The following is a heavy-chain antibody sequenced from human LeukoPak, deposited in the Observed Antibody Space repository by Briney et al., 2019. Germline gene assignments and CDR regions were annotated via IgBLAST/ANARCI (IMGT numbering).Heavy chain of an antibody. D-gene: IGHD2-15*01. J-gene: IGHJ4*02. CDR1: GFTFSSYS. CDR3: ARDESRSVVNDY. CDR2: ISSSSGYI. Sequence: GGSLRLSCAASGFTFSSYSMNWVRQAPGKGLEWVSSISSSSGYIYYVDSVKGRFTISRDNAKNSLYLQMNSLRAEDTAVYYCARDESRSVVNDYWGQGTLVTVSS. V-gene: IGHV3-21*01.